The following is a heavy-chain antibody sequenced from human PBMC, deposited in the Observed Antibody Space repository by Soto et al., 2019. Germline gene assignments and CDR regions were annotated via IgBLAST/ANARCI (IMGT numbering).Heavy chain of an antibody. CDR2: INHSGST. CDR1: GGSFSGYY. J-gene: IGHJ6*02. CDR3: ARDGETGKYCSGGSCPKGMDV. D-gene: IGHD2-15*01. V-gene: IGHV4-34*01. Sequence: ASETLSLTCAVYGGSFSGYYWSWIRQPPGKGLEWIGEINHSGSTNYNPSLKSRVTISVDTSKNQFSLKLSSVTAADTAVYYCARDGETGKYCSGGSCPKGMDVWGQGTTVTVSS.